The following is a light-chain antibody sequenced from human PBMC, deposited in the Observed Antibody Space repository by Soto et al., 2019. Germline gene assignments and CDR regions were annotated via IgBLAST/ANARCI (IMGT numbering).Light chain of an antibody. J-gene: IGKJ1*01. Sequence: EIVLTQSPATLSLSPGERATLSCRASQSVSTSLAWYQQKPGQAPRLLIYDASNRATGIPARFSGSGSGTDFRLPVSSLEPEDFALYYCQQRSNWPWTFGQGTKVEIK. CDR2: DAS. CDR3: QQRSNWPWT. CDR1: QSVSTS. V-gene: IGKV3-11*01.